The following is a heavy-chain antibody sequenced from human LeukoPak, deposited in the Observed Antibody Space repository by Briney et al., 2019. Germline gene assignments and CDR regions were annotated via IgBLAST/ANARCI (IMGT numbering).Heavy chain of an antibody. Sequence: SETLSLTCTVSGGSISSYYWSWIRQPPGKGLEWIGYIYYSGSTNYNPSLKSRVTISVDTSKNQFSLKLSSVTAADTAVYYCARMGEYYYGSGSYYCWFDTWGQGTLVTVSS. V-gene: IGHV4-59*01. CDR2: IYYSGST. D-gene: IGHD3-10*01. J-gene: IGHJ5*02. CDR3: ARMGEYYYGSGSYYCWFDT. CDR1: GGSISSYY.